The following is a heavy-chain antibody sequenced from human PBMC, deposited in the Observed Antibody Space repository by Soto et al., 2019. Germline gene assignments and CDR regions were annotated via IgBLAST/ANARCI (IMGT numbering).Heavy chain of an antibody. CDR1: GYTFTSYA. CDR2: INAGNGNT. J-gene: IGHJ6*02. V-gene: IGHV1-3*01. Sequence: QVQLVQSGAEVKKPGASVKVSCKASGYTFTSYAMHWVRQAPGQRLEWMGWINAGNGNTKYSQKFQGRVTITRDTSASTAYMELSSLRSEDTAVYYCARESPPYYGMDVWGQGTTVTVSS. CDR3: ARESPPYYGMDV.